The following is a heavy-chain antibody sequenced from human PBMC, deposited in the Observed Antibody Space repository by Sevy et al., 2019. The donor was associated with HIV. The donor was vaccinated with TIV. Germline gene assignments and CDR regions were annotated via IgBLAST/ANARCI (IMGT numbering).Heavy chain of an antibody. Sequence: SETLSLTCTVSGGSINSDHWNWIRQPPGKGLEWIGYVYYTGGTNYNPSLKNRVTISVDSTMNQFSLKLTSVTAAGTAVYYCARRNYFDIWGQGTMVTVSS. J-gene: IGHJ3*02. V-gene: IGHV4-59*08. CDR3: ARRNYFDI. CDR1: GGSINSDH. D-gene: IGHD3-10*01. CDR2: VYYTGGT.